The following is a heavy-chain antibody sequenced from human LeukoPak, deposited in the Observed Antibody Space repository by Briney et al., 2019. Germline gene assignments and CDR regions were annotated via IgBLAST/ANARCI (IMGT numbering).Heavy chain of an antibody. CDR2: INPNSGGT. CDR3: ARGLIYYYYGMDV. D-gene: IGHD3-16*01. Sequence: ASAKVSCKASGYTFTGYYMHWVRQAPGQGLEWMGWINPNSGGTNYAQKFQGWVTMTRDTSISTAYMELSRLRSDDTAVYYCARGLIYYYYGMDVWGQGTTVTVSS. V-gene: IGHV1-2*04. CDR1: GYTFTGYY. J-gene: IGHJ6*02.